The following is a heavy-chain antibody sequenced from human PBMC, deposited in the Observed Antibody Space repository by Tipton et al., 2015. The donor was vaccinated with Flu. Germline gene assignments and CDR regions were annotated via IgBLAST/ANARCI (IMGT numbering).Heavy chain of an antibody. CDR2: INHSGST. CDR1: GGSFSGYY. Sequence: TLSLTCAVYGGSFSGYYWSWIRQPPGKGLEWIGEINHSGSTNYNPSLKSRVTISVDTSKNQFSLKLSSVTAADTAVYYCARTVVPAAYHPWGQGTLVTVSS. V-gene: IGHV4-34*01. D-gene: IGHD2-2*01. CDR3: ARTVVPAAYHP. J-gene: IGHJ5*02.